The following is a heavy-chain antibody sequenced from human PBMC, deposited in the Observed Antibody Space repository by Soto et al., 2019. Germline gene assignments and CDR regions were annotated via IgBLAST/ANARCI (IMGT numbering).Heavy chain of an antibody. D-gene: IGHD3-3*01. J-gene: IGHJ6*02. CDR3: ARVSGHAIATYYYYGVDV. CDR2: INPSGGST. Sequence: ASVKASCKASGYTFTGYYMHWVRQAPGQGLEWMGIINPSGGSTSYAQKFQGRVIMTRDTSTSTVYMEVSSLRSEDTAVYYCARVSGHAIATYYYYGVDVWGQGTTVTVSS. V-gene: IGHV1-46*01. CDR1: GYTFTGYY.